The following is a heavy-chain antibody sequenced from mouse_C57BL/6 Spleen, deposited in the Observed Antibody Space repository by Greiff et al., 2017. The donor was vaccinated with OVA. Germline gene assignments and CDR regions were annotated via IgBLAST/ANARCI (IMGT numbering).Heavy chain of an antibody. Sequence: QVQLQQSGPELVKPGASVKLSCKASGYTFTSYDINWVKQRPGQGLEWIGWIYPRDCSTKYNEKFKGKATLTVDTSSSTAYMELHSLTSEDSAVYFCARRNYYGLDYWGQGTTLTVSS. CDR1: GYTFTSYD. D-gene: IGHD1-1*01. CDR2: IYPRDCST. V-gene: IGHV1-85*01. J-gene: IGHJ2*01. CDR3: ARRNYYGLDY.